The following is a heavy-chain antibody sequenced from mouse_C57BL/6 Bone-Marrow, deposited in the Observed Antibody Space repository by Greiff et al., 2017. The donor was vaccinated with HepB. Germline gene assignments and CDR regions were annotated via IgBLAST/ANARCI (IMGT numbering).Heavy chain of an antibody. CDR1: GYSITSGYY. V-gene: IGHV3-6*01. CDR3: ARDGYGSRDYFDY. Sequence: EVKLEESGPGLVKPSQSLSLTCSVTGYSITSGYYWNWIRQFPGNKLEWMGYISYDGSNNYNPSLKNRISITRDTSKNQFFLKFNSVTTEDTATYYCARDGYGSRDYFDYWGQGTTLTVSS. J-gene: IGHJ2*01. CDR2: ISYDGSN. D-gene: IGHD1-1*01.